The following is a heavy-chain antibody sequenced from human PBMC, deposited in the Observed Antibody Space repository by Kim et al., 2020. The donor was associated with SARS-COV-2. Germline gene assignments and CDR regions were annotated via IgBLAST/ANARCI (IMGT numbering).Heavy chain of an antibody. V-gene: IGHV5-51*01. D-gene: IGHD1-26*01. CDR1: GYSFTSYW. CDR2: IYPGDSDT. J-gene: IGHJ4*02. Sequence: GESLKISCQGSGYSFTSYWIGWVRQMPGKGLEWMGIIYPGDSDTRYSPSFQGQVTISADKSISTAYLQWSSLKASDTAMYYCARWRGIVGATTGFDYWGQGTLVTVSS. CDR3: ARWRGIVGATTGFDY.